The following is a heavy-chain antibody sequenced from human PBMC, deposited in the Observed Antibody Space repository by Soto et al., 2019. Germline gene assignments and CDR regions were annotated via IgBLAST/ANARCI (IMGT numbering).Heavy chain of an antibody. CDR1: SGSISTSGYY. CDR2: ISYSGST. V-gene: IGHV4-39*02. CDR3: ARRGSRLSVAVAAFDY. J-gene: IGHJ4*02. D-gene: IGHD6-19*01. Sequence: PSEPLSLTCSVSSGSISTSGYYWGWIRQPPGTGLEWIGGISYSGSTYYNPSLKSRLTISVDTSKNHFSLKLTSVTAADTAVYFCARRGSRLSVAVAAFDYWSQGTLVTVSS.